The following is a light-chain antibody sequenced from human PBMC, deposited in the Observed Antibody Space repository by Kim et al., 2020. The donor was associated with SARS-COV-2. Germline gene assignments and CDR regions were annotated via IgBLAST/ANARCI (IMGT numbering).Light chain of an antibody. CDR3: QQYGSSPVT. J-gene: IGKJ1*01. CDR2: DVS. CDR1: QSVGSF. V-gene: IGKV3-20*01. Sequence: EIVLTQSPATLSSSPGERATLSCRASQSVGSFLAWYQHKPGQAPRLLIYDVSNKAAGIPARFSGSGSGTDFTLTISRLDPEDFAVYYCQQYGSSPVTFGQGTKVDIK.